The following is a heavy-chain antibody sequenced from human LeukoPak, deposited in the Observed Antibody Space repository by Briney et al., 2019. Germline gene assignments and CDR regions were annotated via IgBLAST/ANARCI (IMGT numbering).Heavy chain of an antibody. D-gene: IGHD6-19*01. CDR2: INSDGSST. V-gene: IGHV3-74*01. CDR1: GFTFSSYW. J-gene: IGHJ4*02. Sequence: PGGSLRLSCAASGFTFSSYWMHWVRQAPGKGLVLVSRINSDGSSTSYADSVKGRFTISRDNAKNTLYLQMNSLRAEDTAVYYCAKGPVTIAVADRFDYWGQGTLVTVSS. CDR3: AKGPVTIAVADRFDY.